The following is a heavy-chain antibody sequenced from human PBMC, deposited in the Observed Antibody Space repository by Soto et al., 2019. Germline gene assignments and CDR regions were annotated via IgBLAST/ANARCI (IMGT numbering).Heavy chain of an antibody. V-gene: IGHV2-5*01. CDR1: GFSLTNTGVT. CDR3: AHSHFEILTGPFDS. J-gene: IGHJ5*01. Sequence: QITLKEAEPSLVKPTQTLTLTCTFSGFSLTNTGVTVGWIRQPPGTPLEWLALVYWYDDKRYNPSLRNRLTLAKDTSKNRVVLTLANVGPVDTATYYCAHSHFEILTGPFDSWGRGTLVTVSS. D-gene: IGHD3-9*01. CDR2: VYWYDDK.